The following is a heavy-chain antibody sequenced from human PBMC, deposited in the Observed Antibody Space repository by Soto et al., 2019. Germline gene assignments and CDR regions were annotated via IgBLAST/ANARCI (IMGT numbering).Heavy chain of an antibody. V-gene: IGHV4-39*01. D-gene: IGHD2-2*01. J-gene: IGHJ6*02. Sequence: PSETLSLTCTVSGDSIISSSYYWAWIRQSPGKGLEWIGNMYYSGSTYYNLSLKSRVTMSVDTSKNQFSLKISSVTAADTSVYYCARIVVIPAAPNYYNYYGMDVWGQGTTVTVSS. CDR3: ARIVVIPAAPNYYNYYGMDV. CDR2: MYYSGST. CDR1: GDSIISSSYY.